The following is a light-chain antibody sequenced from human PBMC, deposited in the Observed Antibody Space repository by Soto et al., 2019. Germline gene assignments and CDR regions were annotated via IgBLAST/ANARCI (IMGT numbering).Light chain of an antibody. CDR1: QSVGSK. CDR2: GAS. Sequence: EIVMSQSAPAVSVSPGERATLSCRASQSVGSKLAWYQQRPGQAPRLLIYGASSRATGIPDRFSGSGSGTDFTLTISRLEPEDFAVYYCQQYGSSLWTFGQGSKVDI. V-gene: IGKV3-20*01. J-gene: IGKJ1*01. CDR3: QQYGSSLWT.